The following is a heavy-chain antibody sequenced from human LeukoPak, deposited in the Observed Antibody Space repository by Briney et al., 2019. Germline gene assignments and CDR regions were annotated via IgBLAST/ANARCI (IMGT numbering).Heavy chain of an antibody. J-gene: IGHJ3*02. CDR2: ISYDGSNK. V-gene: IGHV3-30*01. D-gene: IGHD2-21*02. Sequence: GGSLRLSCAASGFTFSSYAMHWVRQAPGKGLEWVAVISYDGSNKYYADSVKGRFTISRDNSKNTLYLQMNSLRAEDTAVYYCAGTYCDGDCYAAAFDIWGQGTMVTVSS. CDR1: GFTFSSYA. CDR3: AGTYCDGDCYAAAFDI.